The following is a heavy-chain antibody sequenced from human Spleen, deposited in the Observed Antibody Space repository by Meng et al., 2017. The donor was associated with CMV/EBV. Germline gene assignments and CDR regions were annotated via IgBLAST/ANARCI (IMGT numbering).Heavy chain of an antibody. CDR2: ISSSSSTI. V-gene: IGHV3-48*04. J-gene: IGHJ2*01. CDR1: GFTLSRYS. D-gene: IGHD4-23*01. CDR3: SRVGWQQHHWFFDL. Sequence: GESLKISCAASGFTLSRYSMNWVRQAPGKGLEWVSYISSSSSTIYYADSGKGRFTISRDNAKNSLYLQMNSLRAEDTAVYYCSRVGWQQHHWFFDLWGRGTLVTVSS.